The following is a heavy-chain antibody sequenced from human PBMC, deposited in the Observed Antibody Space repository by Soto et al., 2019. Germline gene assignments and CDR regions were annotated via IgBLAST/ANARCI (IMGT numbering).Heavy chain of an antibody. Sequence: SETLSLTCAVSGGSISSCGYSWSWIRQPPGKGLEWIGYIYHSGSTYYNPSLKSRVTISVDRSKNQFSLKLSSVTAADTAVYYCARASLPYCSGGSCSPGGFDFWGQRTPVTVSS. CDR3: ARASLPYCSGGSCSPGGFDF. CDR1: GGSISSCGYS. D-gene: IGHD2-15*01. CDR2: IYHSGST. J-gene: IGHJ4*02. V-gene: IGHV4-30-2*01.